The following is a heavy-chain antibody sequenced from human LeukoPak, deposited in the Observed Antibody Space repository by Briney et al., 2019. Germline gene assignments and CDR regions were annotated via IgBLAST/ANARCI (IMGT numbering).Heavy chain of an antibody. CDR2: ISGSGGST. CDR3: AKEGMGHYDILTGYYSRYYFDY. J-gene: IGHJ4*02. D-gene: IGHD3-9*01. CDR1: GFTFSSYA. V-gene: IGHV3-23*01. Sequence: GGSLRLSCAASGFTFSSYAMSWVRQAPGKGLEWVPAISGSGGSTYYADSVKGRFTISRDNSKNTLYLQMNSLRAEDTAVYYCAKEGMGHYDILTGYYSRYYFDYWGQGTLVTVSS.